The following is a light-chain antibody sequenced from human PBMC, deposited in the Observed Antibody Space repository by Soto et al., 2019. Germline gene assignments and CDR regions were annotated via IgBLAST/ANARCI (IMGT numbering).Light chain of an antibody. V-gene: IGLV2-14*01. CDR3: SSYTCSSTFV. CDR1: SSDVGGYDY. CDR2: DVN. Sequence: QSARTQPASVSGSPGPSITISCTGTSSDVGGYDYVSWYQQLPGKAPKLLIYDVNNRPSGVSQRFSGSKSGDTASLTISGLQAGDEADYYCSSYTCSSTFVFGTGTKLTVL. J-gene: IGLJ1*01.